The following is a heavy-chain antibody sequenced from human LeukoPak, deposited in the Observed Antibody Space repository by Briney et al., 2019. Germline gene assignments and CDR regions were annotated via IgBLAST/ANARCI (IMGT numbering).Heavy chain of an antibody. J-gene: IGHJ4*02. CDR2: IYHSGST. V-gene: IGHV4-59*12. D-gene: IGHD4-17*01. Sequence: SETLSLTCTVSGGSISSYYWSWIRQPPGKGLEWIGYIYHSGSTYYNPSLKSRVTISVDRSKNQFSLKLSSVTAADTAVYYCARGWPLRSFDYWGQGTLVTVSS. CDR1: GGSISSYY. CDR3: ARGWPLRSFDY.